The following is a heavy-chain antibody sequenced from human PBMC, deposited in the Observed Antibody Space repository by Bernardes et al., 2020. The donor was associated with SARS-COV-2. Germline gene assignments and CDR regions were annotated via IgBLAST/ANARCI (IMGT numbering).Heavy chain of an antibody. J-gene: IGHJ6*02. CDR3: AGETVTTNYYYYYGMDV. CDR2: IYYSGST. V-gene: IGHV4-39*01. D-gene: IGHD4-4*01. Sequence: SETLSLTCTDSGGSISSSSYYWGWIRQPPGKGLEWIGSIYYSGSTYYNPSLKSRVTISVDTSKNQFSLKLSSVTAADTAVYYCAGETVTTNYYYYYGMDVWGQGTTVTVSS. CDR1: GGSISSSSYY.